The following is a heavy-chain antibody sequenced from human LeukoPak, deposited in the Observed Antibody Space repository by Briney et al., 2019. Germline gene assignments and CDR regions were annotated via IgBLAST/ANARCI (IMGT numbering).Heavy chain of an antibody. CDR2: MNPNSGNT. D-gene: IGHD6-13*01. CDR1: GYTFTGYD. CDR3: ARVGIAAAGTFYYYGMDV. V-gene: IGHV1-8*01. Sequence: ASVKVSCKASGYTFTGYDINWVRQATGQGLEWMGWMNPNSGNTGYAQKFQGRVTMTRNTSISTAYMELSSLRSEDTAVYYCARVGIAAAGTFYYYGMDVWGQGTTVTVSS. J-gene: IGHJ6*02.